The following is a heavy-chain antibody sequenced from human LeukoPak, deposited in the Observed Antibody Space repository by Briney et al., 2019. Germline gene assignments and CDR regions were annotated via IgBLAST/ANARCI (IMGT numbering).Heavy chain of an antibody. Sequence: GGSLRLSCAASGFTFSGYDMHWVRQGPGKGLEWVAAISIGGDTYYPGSVKGRFTISRENAKNSFYLQMNSLRAEDTAVYYCAREEPYKQEQGDYWGQGTLVTVSS. CDR1: GFTFSGYD. CDR3: AREEPYKQEQGDY. D-gene: IGHD1-14*01. J-gene: IGHJ4*02. CDR2: ISIGGDT. V-gene: IGHV3-13*01.